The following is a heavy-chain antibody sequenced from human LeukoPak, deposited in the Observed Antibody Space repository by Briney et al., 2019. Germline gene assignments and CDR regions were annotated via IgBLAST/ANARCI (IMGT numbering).Heavy chain of an antibody. CDR1: GFTFSSYA. Sequence: PGGSLRLSCAASGFTFSSYAMSWVRQAPGKGLEWVSAISGSGGSTYYADSVKGRFTISRDNSKNTLYLQMNSLRAEDTAVYYCAKVGLASIRPVPQGYFQHWGQGTLVTVSS. V-gene: IGHV3-23*01. J-gene: IGHJ1*01. CDR3: AKVGLASIRPVPQGYFQH. CDR2: ISGSGGST. D-gene: IGHD4-17*01.